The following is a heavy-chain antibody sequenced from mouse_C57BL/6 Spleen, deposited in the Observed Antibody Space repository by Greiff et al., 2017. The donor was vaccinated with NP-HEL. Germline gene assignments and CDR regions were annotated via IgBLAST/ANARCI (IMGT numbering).Heavy chain of an antibody. Sequence: EVKLMESGGGLVKPGGSLKLSCAASGFTFSDYGIHWVRQAPEKGLEWVAYISSGSSAIYYADTVKGRFTISRDNAKNTLFLQMTSLRSEDTAMYYCARYYFDYWGQGTTLTVSS. CDR3: ARYYFDY. CDR2: ISSGSSAI. CDR1: GFTFSDYG. V-gene: IGHV5-17*01. J-gene: IGHJ2*01.